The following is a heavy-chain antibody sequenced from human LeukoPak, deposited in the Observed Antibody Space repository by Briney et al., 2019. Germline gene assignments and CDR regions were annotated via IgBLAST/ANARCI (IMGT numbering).Heavy chain of an antibody. Sequence: GGSLRLSCTASGFTLSTYAMSWVRQAPGKGLEWFSAITGGGDDTYYADSVKGRFTISRDNSKNTLYLQMNSLRVEDTAVYYCAKGSSSSRPYYFDCWGQGALVTVSS. CDR2: ITGGGDDT. CDR3: AKGSSSSRPYYFDC. CDR1: GFTLSTYA. D-gene: IGHD6-6*01. V-gene: IGHV3-23*01. J-gene: IGHJ4*02.